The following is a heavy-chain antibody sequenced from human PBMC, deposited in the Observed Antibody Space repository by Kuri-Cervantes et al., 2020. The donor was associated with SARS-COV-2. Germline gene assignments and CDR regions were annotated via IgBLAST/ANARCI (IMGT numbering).Heavy chain of an antibody. D-gene: IGHD6-19*01. J-gene: IGHJ6*03. V-gene: IGHV4-4*07. CDR2: IYTSGST. CDR3: ASSGWGNYYYMDV. Sequence: GSLRLSCTVSGGSISSYYWSWIRQPAGKGLEWIGRIYTSGSTNYNPSLKSRVTMSVDTSKNQFSLKLSSATAADTAVYYCASSGWGNYYYMDVWGKGTTVTVSS. CDR1: GGSISSYY.